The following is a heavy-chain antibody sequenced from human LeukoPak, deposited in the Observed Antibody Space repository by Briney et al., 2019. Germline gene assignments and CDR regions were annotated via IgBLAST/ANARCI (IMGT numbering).Heavy chain of an antibody. CDR1: GGSVSSHY. Sequence: SETLSLTCTVSGGSVSSHYWGWIRQPSGKGLEWIGYIYYSGSTNYNPSLKSRVTISVDTSKNQFSLKLSSVTAADTAVYYCAREVTPRDYFDYWGQGTLVTVSS. J-gene: IGHJ4*02. CDR3: AREVTPRDYFDY. CDR2: IYYSGST. V-gene: IGHV4-59*02. D-gene: IGHD4-23*01.